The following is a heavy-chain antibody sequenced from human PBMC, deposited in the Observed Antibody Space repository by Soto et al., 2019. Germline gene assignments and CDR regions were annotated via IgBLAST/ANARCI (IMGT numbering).Heavy chain of an antibody. CDR1: GFTFSIYG. CDR3: AKDQASGQGSFDS. CDR2: ISYDGSNQ. Sequence: VKLVESGGGVVQPGGSLRLCCAASGFTFSIYGMHWVRQAPDKGLEWVALISYDGSNQYYADSVKGRFTISRDNSKNTLFLQLHSLRADDTAVYYCAKDQASGQGSFDSWGQGTLVTVSS. V-gene: IGHV3-30*18. J-gene: IGHJ4*02.